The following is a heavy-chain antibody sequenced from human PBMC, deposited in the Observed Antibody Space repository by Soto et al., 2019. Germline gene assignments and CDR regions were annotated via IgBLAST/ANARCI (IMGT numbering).Heavy chain of an antibody. Sequence: GASVKVSCKASGYTFTSYAMHWVRQAPGQRLEWMGWINAGNGNTKYSQKFQGRVTITRDTSASTAYMELSSLRSEDTAVYYCARDTPLITMIVVATILDPWGQGTLVTVSS. J-gene: IGHJ5*02. CDR3: ARDTPLITMIVVATILDP. CDR1: GYTFTSYA. D-gene: IGHD3-22*01. CDR2: INAGNGNT. V-gene: IGHV1-3*01.